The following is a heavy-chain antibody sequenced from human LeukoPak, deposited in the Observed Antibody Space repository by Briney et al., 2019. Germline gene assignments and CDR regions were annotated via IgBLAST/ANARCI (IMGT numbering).Heavy chain of an antibody. V-gene: IGHV3-23*01. Sequence: GGSLRLSCAASGFTFSSYGMSWVRQAPGKGLEWVSAISGSGGSTYYADSVKGRFTVSRDNSKNTLYLQMNSLRAEDTAVYYCVRGAYSSSWLNFDYWGQGTLVTVSS. J-gene: IGHJ4*02. CDR3: VRGAYSSSWLNFDY. CDR1: GFTFSSYG. D-gene: IGHD6-13*01. CDR2: ISGSGGST.